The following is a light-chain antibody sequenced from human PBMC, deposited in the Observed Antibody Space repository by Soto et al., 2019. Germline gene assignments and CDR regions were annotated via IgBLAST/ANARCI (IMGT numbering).Light chain of an antibody. CDR2: GAS. CDR1: QSVSNN. CDR3: HQYNNWPS. V-gene: IGKV3-15*01. Sequence: EIVATQSPATLSMSPGERATLSCRASQSVSNNLAWYQQKSGQAPRLLIYGASTRATGLPARFSGSGSGTEFTLTISSLQSEDFAVYYCHQYNNWPSFGPGTKVDIK. J-gene: IGKJ3*01.